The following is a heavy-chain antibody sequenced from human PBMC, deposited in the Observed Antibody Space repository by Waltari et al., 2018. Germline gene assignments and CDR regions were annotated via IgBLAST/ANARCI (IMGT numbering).Heavy chain of an antibody. CDR1: GFTFSRYA. J-gene: IGHJ4*02. D-gene: IGHD3-3*01. V-gene: IGHV3-30-3*01. CDR2: ISYDGSNK. CDR3: ARGITIFGVVPPDY. Sequence: QVQLVESGGGVVQPGRSLRLSCAASGFTFSRYAMHWVRQAPGKGLEWVAVISYDGSNKYYADSVKGRFTISRDNSKNTLYLQMNSLRAEDTAVYYCARGITIFGVVPPDYWGQGTLVTVSS.